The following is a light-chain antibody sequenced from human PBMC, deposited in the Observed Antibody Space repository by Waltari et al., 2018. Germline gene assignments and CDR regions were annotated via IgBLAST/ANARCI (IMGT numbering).Light chain of an antibody. CDR2: WAS. J-gene: IGKJ4*01. CDR3: HQYYSSLLT. CDR1: QSILSSSNNKNY. V-gene: IGKV4-1*01. Sequence: DIVMTQSPDSLAVSLGERATLTCTSRQSILSSSNNKNYLAWFQQKPGPPPRLLIYWASTRESGVPDRFSGSGSGADFTLTINNLQAEDVALYYCHQYYSSLLTFGGGTKVEIK.